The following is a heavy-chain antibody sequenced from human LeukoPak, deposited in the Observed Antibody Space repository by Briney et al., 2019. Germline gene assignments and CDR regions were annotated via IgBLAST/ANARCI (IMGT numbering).Heavy chain of an antibody. CDR3: SRGRVRPDY. CDR2: INSDGSST. Sequence: GGSLRLSCAASGLTFSSYWMHWVRQAPGKGLGWVSRINSDGSSTRYADPVKRRYIIYRDNAKNTLYLQMNSLRAEDTAVYYCSRGRVRPDYWGQGTLVTVSS. D-gene: IGHD6-6*01. V-gene: IGHV3-74*01. CDR1: GLTFSSYW. J-gene: IGHJ4*02.